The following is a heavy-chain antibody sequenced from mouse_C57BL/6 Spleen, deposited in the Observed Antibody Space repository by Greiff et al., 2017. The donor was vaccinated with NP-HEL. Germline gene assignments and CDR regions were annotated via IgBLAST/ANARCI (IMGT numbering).Heavy chain of an antibody. D-gene: IGHD1-1*01. CDR1: GFTFSSYA. Sequence: DVMLVESGEGLVKPGGSLKLSCAASGFTFSSYAMSWVRQTPEKRLEWVAYISSGGDYIYYADTVKGRFTISRDNARNTLYLQMSSLKSEDTAMYYCTRGGDYYGSSLFAYWGQGTLVTVSA. CDR3: TRGGDYYGSSLFAY. V-gene: IGHV5-9-1*02. J-gene: IGHJ3*01. CDR2: ISSGGDYI.